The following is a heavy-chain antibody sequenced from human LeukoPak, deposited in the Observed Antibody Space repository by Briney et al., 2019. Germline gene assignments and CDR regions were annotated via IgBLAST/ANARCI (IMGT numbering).Heavy chain of an antibody. D-gene: IGHD6-19*01. CDR3: ARGGPYSSGWYLPGFDY. CDR1: GGSISSYY. CDR2: IYYSGST. Sequence: SETLSLTCTVSGGSISSYYWSWIRQPPGKGLEWIGYIYYSGSTNYNPSLKSRVTISVDTSKNQFSLKLSSVTAADTAVYYCARGGPYSSGWYLPGFDYWGQGTLVTVSS. V-gene: IGHV4-59*01. J-gene: IGHJ4*02.